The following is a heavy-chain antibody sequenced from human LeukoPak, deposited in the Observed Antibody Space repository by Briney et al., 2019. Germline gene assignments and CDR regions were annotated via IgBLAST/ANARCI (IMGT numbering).Heavy chain of an antibody. Sequence: GGSLRLSCSASGFIFSSYDMSWVRHAPGKGLERVSSISGSGDRTIYADSVRGRYIISRDKSKNTLYLQMSSLRAEDTAVYYCAKVPQPDYYFDYWGQGSLVTVSS. J-gene: IGHJ4*02. CDR3: AKVPQPDYYFDY. V-gene: IGHV3-23*01. CDR2: ISGSGDRT. CDR1: GFIFSSYD.